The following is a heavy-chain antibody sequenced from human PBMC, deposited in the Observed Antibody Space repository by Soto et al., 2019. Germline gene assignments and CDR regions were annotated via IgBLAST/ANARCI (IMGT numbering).Heavy chain of an antibody. CDR3: ARLQIAAAGTYHYYGIDV. CDR2: INHSGST. Sequence: ASETLSLTCAVYGGSFSGYYWSWIRQPPGKGLEWIGEINHSGSTNYNPSLKSRVTISVDTSKNQFSLQLSSVTAADTAVYYCARLQIAAAGTYHYYGIDVWAQGTTVTVSS. V-gene: IGHV4-34*01. CDR1: GGSFSGYY. D-gene: IGHD6-13*01. J-gene: IGHJ6*02.